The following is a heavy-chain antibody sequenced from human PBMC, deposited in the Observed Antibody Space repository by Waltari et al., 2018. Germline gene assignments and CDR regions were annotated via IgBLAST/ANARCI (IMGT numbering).Heavy chain of an antibody. CDR3: ARPMGYYDSSDLDAFDI. D-gene: IGHD3-22*01. Sequence: QVQLVQSGAEVKKPGASVKVSCKASGYTFTSYAMHWVRQAPGQRLEWMGWINAGNGNTKYSQKFQGRVTITRDTSASTAYMELSSLRSEDTAVYYCARPMGYYDSSDLDAFDIWGQGTMVTVSS. CDR2: INAGNGNT. J-gene: IGHJ3*02. CDR1: GYTFTSYA. V-gene: IGHV1-3*01.